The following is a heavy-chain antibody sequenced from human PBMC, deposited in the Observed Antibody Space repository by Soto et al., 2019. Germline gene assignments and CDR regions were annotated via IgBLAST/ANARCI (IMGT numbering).Heavy chain of an antibody. CDR1: GGTFSSYA. D-gene: IGHD3-9*01. V-gene: IGHV1-69*13. CDR3: ARSHYDIFTGYPLEPPYYIDF. Sequence: GASVKVSCKASGGTFSSYAISWVRQAPGQGLEWMGGIIPIFGTANYAQKFQGRVTITADESTSTAYMELSSLRSEDTAVYYCARSHYDIFTGYPLEPPYYIDFWGQGTLVTVSS. J-gene: IGHJ4*02. CDR2: IIPIFGTA.